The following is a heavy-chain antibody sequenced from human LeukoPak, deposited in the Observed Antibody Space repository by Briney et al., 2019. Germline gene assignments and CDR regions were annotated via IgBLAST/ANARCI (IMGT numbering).Heavy chain of an antibody. D-gene: IGHD3-22*01. Sequence: GASVKVSCKVSGYTLTELSMHWVRQAPGKGLEWMGGFDPEDGETFYAQKFQGRVTMTEDTSTDTAYMELSSLRSEDTAVYYCATDYYYDSSDSCYTVDYWGQGTLVTVSS. CDR2: FDPEDGET. CDR1: GYTLTELS. CDR3: ATDYYYDSSDSCYTVDY. V-gene: IGHV1-24*01. J-gene: IGHJ4*02.